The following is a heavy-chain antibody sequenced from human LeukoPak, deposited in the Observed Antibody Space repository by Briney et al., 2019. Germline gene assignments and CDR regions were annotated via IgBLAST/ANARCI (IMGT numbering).Heavy chain of an antibody. J-gene: IGHJ3*02. D-gene: IGHD6-19*01. CDR3: SSGWYFGAFDI. CDR2: ISGSGGST. Sequence: GGTLRLSCAASGFMFGRFAMSWVRQAPGKGLEWVSAISGSGGSTYYADSVKGRFTISRDNSKNTLYLQMNSLRAEDTAVYYCSSGWYFGAFDIWGQGTMVTVSS. V-gene: IGHV3-23*01. CDR1: GFMFGRFA.